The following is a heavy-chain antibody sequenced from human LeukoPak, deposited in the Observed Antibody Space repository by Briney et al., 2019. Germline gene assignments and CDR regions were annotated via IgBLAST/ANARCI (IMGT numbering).Heavy chain of an antibody. Sequence: GGSLRLSCAGSGFTFSDHYMDWVRQAPGKGLEWACRIRDKPNSYTTEYAASVRGRFTISRDDSQNSLYLQMDSLKTEDTAVYYCSKWRELNPTEDALDIWGQGIMVTVSS. CDR2: IRDKPNSYTT. CDR3: SKWRELNPTEDALDI. D-gene: IGHD1-26*01. J-gene: IGHJ3*02. CDR1: GFTFSDHY. V-gene: IGHV3-72*01.